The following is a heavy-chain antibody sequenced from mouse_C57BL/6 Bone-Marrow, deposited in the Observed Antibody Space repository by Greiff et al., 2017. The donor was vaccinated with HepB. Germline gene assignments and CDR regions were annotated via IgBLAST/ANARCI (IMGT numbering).Heavy chain of an antibody. CDR3: ARDGVTGYFDY. D-gene: IGHD4-1*01. CDR2: ISDGGSYT. Sequence: EVQLVESGGGLVKPGGSLKLSCAASGFTFSSYAMSWVRQTPEKRLEWVATISDGGSYTYYPDNVKGRFTISRDNAKNNLYLQMSHLKSEDTAMYYCARDGVTGYFDYWGQGTTLTVSS. J-gene: IGHJ2*01. CDR1: GFTFSSYA. V-gene: IGHV5-4*01.